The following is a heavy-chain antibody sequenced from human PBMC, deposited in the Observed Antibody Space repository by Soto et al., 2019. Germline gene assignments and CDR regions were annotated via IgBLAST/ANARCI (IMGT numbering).Heavy chain of an antibody. J-gene: IGHJ5*02. Sequence: EVQLVESGGGLVQPGGSLRLSCAASGFTFSTYDMHWVRQGTEKGLEWVSAIGTAGDTYYLDSVKGRFTISRENAKNSLYLQMSSLRAGDTAIYYCVRDGGPWGQGTPVTISS. V-gene: IGHV3-13*01. CDR1: GFTFSTYD. D-gene: IGHD3-3*01. CDR2: IGTAGDT. CDR3: VRDGGP.